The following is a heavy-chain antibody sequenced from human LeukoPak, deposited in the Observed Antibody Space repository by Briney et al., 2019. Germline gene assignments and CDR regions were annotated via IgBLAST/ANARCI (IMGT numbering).Heavy chain of an antibody. CDR1: GYTFTSYG. CDR2: ISAYNGNT. J-gene: IGHJ3*02. Sequence: ASVKVSCKASGYTFTSYGISWVRQAPGQGLECMGWISAYNGNTNYAQKLQGRVTMTTDTSTSTAYMELRSLRSDDTAVYYCASRYDSSPHDAFDIWGQGTMVTVSS. D-gene: IGHD3-22*01. V-gene: IGHV1-18*01. CDR3: ASRYDSSPHDAFDI.